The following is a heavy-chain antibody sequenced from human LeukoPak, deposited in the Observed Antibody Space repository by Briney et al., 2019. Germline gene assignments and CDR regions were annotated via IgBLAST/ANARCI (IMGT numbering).Heavy chain of an antibody. CDR1: GFTFSGYW. CDR2: IKQDGSEK. Sequence: GGSLRLSCAASGFTFSGYWMSWVRQAPGKGLEWVANIKQDGSEKYYVDSVKGRFTISRDNAKDSLYLQMNSLRAEDTAVYYCARDQVDCSGGSCFKGFDYWGQRTLVTVSS. D-gene: IGHD2-15*01. V-gene: IGHV3-7*01. CDR3: ARDQVDCSGGSCFKGFDY. J-gene: IGHJ4*02.